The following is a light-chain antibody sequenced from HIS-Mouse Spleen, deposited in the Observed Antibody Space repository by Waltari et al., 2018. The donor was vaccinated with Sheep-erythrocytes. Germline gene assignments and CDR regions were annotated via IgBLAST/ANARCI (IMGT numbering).Light chain of an antibody. CDR2: EGS. V-gene: IGLV2-23*01. CDR3: CSYAGSSTPWV. Sequence: QSALTQPASVSGSPGQSIPISCTGTSSDVGSYYLASWYQQHPGKAPKLMIYEGSKRPSGVSNRFSGSKSGNTASLTISGLQAEDEADYYCCSYAGSSTPWVFGGGTKLTVL. J-gene: IGLJ3*02. CDR1: SSDVGSYYL.